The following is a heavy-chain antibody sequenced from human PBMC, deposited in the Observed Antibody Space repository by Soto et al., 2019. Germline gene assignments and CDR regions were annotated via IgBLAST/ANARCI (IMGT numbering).Heavy chain of an antibody. D-gene: IGHD2-21*02. J-gene: IGHJ4*02. CDR2: INSDGSST. CDR1: GFTFSTYS. CDR3: ARPRPYCGGDCPDS. Sequence: GGSLRLSCAASGFTFSTYSMNWVRQAPGKGLVWVSRINSDGSSTSYADSVKGRFTISRDNAKNTLYLQMNSLRAEDTAVYYCARPRPYCGGDCPDSWGQGTLVTVSS. V-gene: IGHV3-74*01.